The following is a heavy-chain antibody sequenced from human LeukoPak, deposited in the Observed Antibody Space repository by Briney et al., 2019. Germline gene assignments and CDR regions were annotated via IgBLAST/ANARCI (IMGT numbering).Heavy chain of an antibody. CDR2: IYYSGST. CDR3: ARHAGHSSGWYWFDP. V-gene: IGHV4-59*08. Sequence: SETLSLTCTVSGGSISSYYWSWIRRPPGKGLEWTGYIYYSGSTNYNPSLKSRVTISVDTSKNQFSLKLSSVTAADTAVYYCARHAGHSSGWYWFDPWGQGTLVTVSS. CDR1: GGSISSYY. J-gene: IGHJ5*02. D-gene: IGHD6-13*01.